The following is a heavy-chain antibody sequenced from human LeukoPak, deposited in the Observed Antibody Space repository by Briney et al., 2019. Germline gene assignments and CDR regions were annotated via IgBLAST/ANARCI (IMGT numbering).Heavy chain of an antibody. J-gene: IGHJ4*02. Sequence: PGGSLRLSCIASGFTYSHFWMSWVRQAPGKGLEWVANINPDDTEKYYGNSVKGRFTILRDNAKNSVYLQMNSLRAEDTAVYYCVTHEVTVITRSNFDNWGQGTLVTVSS. CDR1: GFTYSHFW. D-gene: IGHD4-23*01. V-gene: IGHV3-7*01. CDR2: INPDDTEK. CDR3: VTHEVTVITRSNFDN.